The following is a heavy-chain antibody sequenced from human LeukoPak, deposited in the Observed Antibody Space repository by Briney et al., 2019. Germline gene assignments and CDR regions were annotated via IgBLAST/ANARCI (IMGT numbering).Heavy chain of an antibody. Sequence: QPGGSLRLSCAASGFTFSSYAMHWVRQAPGKGLEWVAVISYDGSNKYYADSVKGRFTISRDNSKNTLYLQMNSLRAEDMAVYYCAREFVDRRGYYGMDVWGQGTTVTVSS. D-gene: IGHD3-22*01. J-gene: IGHJ6*02. V-gene: IGHV3-30-3*01. CDR2: ISYDGSNK. CDR3: AREFVDRRGYYGMDV. CDR1: GFTFSSYA.